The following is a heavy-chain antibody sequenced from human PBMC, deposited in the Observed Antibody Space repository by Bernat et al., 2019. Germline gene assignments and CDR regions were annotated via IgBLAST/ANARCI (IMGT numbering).Heavy chain of an antibody. J-gene: IGHJ3*02. CDR2: ISGSGGSK. V-gene: IGHV3-23*01. CDR1: GFTFSSYA. Sequence: EVQLLESGGGLVQPGGSLRLSCAASGFTFSSYAMSWVRQAPGKGLEWVSAISGSGGSKYYADSVKGRFTISRDNSKNTLYLQMNSLRAEDTAVYYCAKDRMGCSSTSCYVTDAFDIWGQGTMVTVSS. D-gene: IGHD2-2*01. CDR3: AKDRMGCSSTSCYVTDAFDI.